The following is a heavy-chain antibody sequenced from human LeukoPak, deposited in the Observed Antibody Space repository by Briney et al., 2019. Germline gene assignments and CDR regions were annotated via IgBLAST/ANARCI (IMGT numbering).Heavy chain of an antibody. D-gene: IGHD3-22*01. CDR1: GFTFSDYY. Sequence: PGGSLRLSCAASGFTFSDYYMSWVRQAPGKGLEWVSVIYSGGSPYYADSVKGRFTISRDNSKNTLYLQMNSLRAEDTAVYYCARDLNYYDSSGYGHWGQGTLVTVSS. V-gene: IGHV3-53*01. CDR2: IYSGGSP. J-gene: IGHJ4*02. CDR3: ARDLNYYDSSGYGH.